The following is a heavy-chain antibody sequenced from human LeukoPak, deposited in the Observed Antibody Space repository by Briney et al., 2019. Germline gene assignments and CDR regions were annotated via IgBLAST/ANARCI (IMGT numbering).Heavy chain of an antibody. Sequence: SGGSLRLSCAASGFTFSSYAMSWVRQAPGKGLEWVSAISGSGGSTYYADSVKGRFTISRDNSKNTLYLQMNSLRAEDTAVYYCAKDRRGTVFGVVIVFDYWGQGTLVTVSS. CDR3: AKDRRGTVFGVVIVFDY. D-gene: IGHD3-3*01. CDR1: GFTFSSYA. J-gene: IGHJ4*02. V-gene: IGHV3-23*01. CDR2: ISGSGGST.